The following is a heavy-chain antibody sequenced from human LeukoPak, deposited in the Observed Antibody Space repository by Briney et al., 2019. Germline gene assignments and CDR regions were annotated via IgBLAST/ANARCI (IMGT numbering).Heavy chain of an antibody. CDR2: INHSGST. Sequence: PSETLSLTCAVYGGSFSGYYWSWIRQPPGKGLEWIGEINHSGSTNYNPSLKSQVTISVDTSKNQFSLKLSSVTAADTAVYYCAREGGATTRFDYWGQGTLVTVSS. V-gene: IGHV4-34*01. J-gene: IGHJ4*02. CDR3: AREGGATTRFDY. CDR1: GGSFSGYY. D-gene: IGHD5-12*01.